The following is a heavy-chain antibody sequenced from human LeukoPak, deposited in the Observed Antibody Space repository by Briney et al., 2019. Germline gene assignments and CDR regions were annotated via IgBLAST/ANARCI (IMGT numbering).Heavy chain of an antibody. Sequence: SETLSLTCTVSGGSLSSSSYYWGWLRQPPGKGLEWIGSIYYSECNYLNSSVESRVTISVDTSNKQFFLKLSSLTDPDTAVYFCARHYKSSHYYMYVWGKGATVTVSS. J-gene: IGHJ6*03. CDR3: ARHYKSSHYYMYV. D-gene: IGHD1-1*01. CDR2: IYYSECN. V-gene: IGHV4-39*01. CDR1: GGSLSSSSYY.